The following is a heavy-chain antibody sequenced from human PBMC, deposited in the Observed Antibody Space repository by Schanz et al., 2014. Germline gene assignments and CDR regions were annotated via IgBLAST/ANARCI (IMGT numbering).Heavy chain of an antibody. CDR1: EFTFNTYC. V-gene: IGHV3-7*01. D-gene: IGHD3-10*01. J-gene: IGHJ3*01. Sequence: EVQLVESGGGLVQPGGSLRLSCAASEFTFNTYCMSWVRQAPGKGLEWVASINQDGYDKHYVDSVEGRFTISRDNAKTSLYLNTNTLRAEDTAIYYCASVEGSSGSASSYRALNVWGQGTTVTVSS. CDR3: ASVEGSSGSASSYRALNV. CDR2: INQDGYDK.